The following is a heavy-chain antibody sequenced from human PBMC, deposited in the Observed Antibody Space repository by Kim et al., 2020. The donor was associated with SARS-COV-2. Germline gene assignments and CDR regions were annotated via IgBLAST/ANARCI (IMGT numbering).Heavy chain of an antibody. Sequence: SETLSLTCTVSGGSISSSSYYWGWIRQPPGKGLEWIGSIYYSGSTYYNPSLKSRVTISVDTSKNQFSLKLSSVTAADTAVYYCATMVRGRWPAEAPRSDYWGQGTLVTVSS. J-gene: IGHJ4*02. CDR3: ATMVRGRWPAEAPRSDY. CDR2: IYYSGST. V-gene: IGHV4-39*01. CDR1: GGSISSSSYY. D-gene: IGHD3-10*01.